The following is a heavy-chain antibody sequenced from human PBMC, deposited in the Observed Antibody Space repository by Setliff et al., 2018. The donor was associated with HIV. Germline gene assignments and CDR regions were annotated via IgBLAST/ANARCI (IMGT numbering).Heavy chain of an antibody. J-gene: IGHJ4*02. V-gene: IGHV1-2*02. Sequence: ASVKVSCKASGYTFTDYYIHWVRQAPGQGLEWMGWIYPNTGGTNYAQKFQGRVTMTRDTSISTAYMELSRLRVEDTAVYYCARTREQWVVREFDYWGQGMLVTVSS. CDR3: ARTREQWVVREFDY. CDR1: GYTFTDYY. CDR2: IYPNTGGT. D-gene: IGHD6-19*01.